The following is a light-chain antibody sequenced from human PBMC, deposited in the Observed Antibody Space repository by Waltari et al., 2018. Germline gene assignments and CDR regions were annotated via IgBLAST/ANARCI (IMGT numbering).Light chain of an antibody. J-gene: IGKJ4*01. CDR3: QQRSNWPLT. CDR1: QSVSSY. Sequence: IVFTHSPATLSLSPGDRATLSCRASQSVSSYLGWCQQKPGQGPRLLIYDASNRATGIPARVSGSGSGTDVTLTISSLEPEDFAVYYCQQRSNWPLTFGGGTKVEIK. V-gene: IGKV3-11*01. CDR2: DAS.